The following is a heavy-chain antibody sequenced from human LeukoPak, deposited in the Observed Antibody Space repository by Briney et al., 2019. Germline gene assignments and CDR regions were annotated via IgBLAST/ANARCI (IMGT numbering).Heavy chain of an antibody. CDR3: AKQDVRSSGWYD. Sequence: GGSLRLSCAASGFTLSSHAMSWVRQAAGKGLEWVSGIDGSGTYTYYADSVKGRFTISRDNSKNTLYLQMNSLRVEDTAVYYCAKQDVRSSGWYDWGQGTLVTVSS. D-gene: IGHD6-19*01. V-gene: IGHV3-23*01. CDR2: IDGSGTYT. CDR1: GFTLSSHA. J-gene: IGHJ4*02.